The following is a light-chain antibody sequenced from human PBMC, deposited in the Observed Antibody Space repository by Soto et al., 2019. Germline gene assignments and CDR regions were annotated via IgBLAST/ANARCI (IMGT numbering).Light chain of an antibody. Sequence: DIQMTQSPSSLSASVGDRVIITCQASQDISNYLNWYQQKPGKAPELLIYDASNLETGVPSRFSGSGSGTDFTFPISSLQPDDFATYYCQQFVNLPYTFGQGTKLDI. CDR1: QDISNY. V-gene: IGKV1-33*01. CDR2: DAS. J-gene: IGKJ2*01. CDR3: QQFVNLPYT.